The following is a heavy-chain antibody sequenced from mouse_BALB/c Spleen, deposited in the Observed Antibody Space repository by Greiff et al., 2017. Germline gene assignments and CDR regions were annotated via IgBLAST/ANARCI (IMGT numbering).Heavy chain of an antibody. D-gene: IGHD1-1*01. CDR1: GFTFSDYY. CDR3: ARLYYYGSSYAMDY. CDR2: ISDGGSYT. V-gene: IGHV5-4*02. Sequence: EVQLVESGGGLVKPGGSLKLSCAASGFTFSDYYMYWVRQTPEKRLEWVATISDGGSYTYYPDSVKGRFTISRDNAKNNLYLQMSSLKSEDTAMYYCARLYYYGSSYAMDYWGQGTSVTVSS. J-gene: IGHJ4*01.